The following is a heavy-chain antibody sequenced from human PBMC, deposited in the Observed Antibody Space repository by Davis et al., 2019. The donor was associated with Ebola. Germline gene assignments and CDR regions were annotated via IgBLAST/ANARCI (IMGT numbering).Heavy chain of an antibody. Sequence: GESLKISCVASGFTFANYGMHWVRQAPGKGLEWVAFIWDDGNNKYYAVSVRGRFTISRDNFKNTFYLQINSLRDEDTAVYFCAKDPGGRNVGYHMDVWGKGTTVTVSS. CDR1: GFTFANYG. J-gene: IGHJ6*03. V-gene: IGHV3-30*02. D-gene: IGHD1-14*01. CDR2: IWDDGNNK. CDR3: AKDPGGRNVGYHMDV.